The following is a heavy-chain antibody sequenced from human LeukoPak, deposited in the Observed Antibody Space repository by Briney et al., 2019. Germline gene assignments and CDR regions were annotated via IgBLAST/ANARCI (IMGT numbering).Heavy chain of an antibody. CDR2: INWSGGST. D-gene: IGHD6-19*01. J-gene: IGHJ4*02. Sequence: GGSLRLSCAASGFTFDDYGMTWVRQAPGKGLEWVSGINWSGGSTSYADSVKGRFTISRDNAKNSLYLQMNSLRAEDTALYYCARLEGQSIEVTTPDYWGQGTLVTVS. V-gene: IGHV3-20*04. CDR1: GFTFDDYG. CDR3: ARLEGQSIEVTTPDY.